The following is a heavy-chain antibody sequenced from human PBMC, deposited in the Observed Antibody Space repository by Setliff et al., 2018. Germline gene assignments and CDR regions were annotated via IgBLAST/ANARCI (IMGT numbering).Heavy chain of an antibody. CDR2: IRSNSPTL. J-gene: IGHJ4*02. D-gene: IGHD1-1*01. Sequence: PGGSLRLSCAASGFTFSSFDLSWVRQTPGKGLEWISTIRSNSPTLYYADSVQGRFTISRDNSKNTLFLQMNSLRAEDTAVYYCANHNPARRALDGTPLDKWGQGVLVTVSS. CDR1: GFTFSSFD. V-gene: IGHV3-48*01. CDR3: ANHNPARRALDGTPLDK.